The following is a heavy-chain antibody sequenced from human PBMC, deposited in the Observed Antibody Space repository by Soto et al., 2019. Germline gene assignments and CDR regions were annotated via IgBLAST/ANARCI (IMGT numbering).Heavy chain of an antibody. CDR1: GYTFTSYG. CDR2: ISAYNGNT. D-gene: IGHD3-10*01. J-gene: IGHJ5*02. Sequence: GASVKVSCKASGYTFTSYGISWVRQAPGQGLVCMGWISAYNGNTNYAQKLQGRVTMTTDTSTSTAYMELRSLRSDDTAVYYCARDLWFGEPHNWFDPWGQGTLVTVSS. CDR3: ARDLWFGEPHNWFDP. V-gene: IGHV1-18*01.